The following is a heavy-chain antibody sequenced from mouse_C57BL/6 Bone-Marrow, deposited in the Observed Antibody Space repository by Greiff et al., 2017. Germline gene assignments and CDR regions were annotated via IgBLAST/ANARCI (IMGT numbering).Heavy chain of an antibody. J-gene: IGHJ2*01. CDR3: ARVNYYGSSCDYFDY. D-gene: IGHD1-1*01. Sequence: VKLQESGAELVKPGASVKMSCKASGYTFTTYPIEWMKQNHGKSLEWIGNFHPYNDDTKYNEKFKGKATLTVEKSSSTVYLELSRLTSDDAAVYYCARVNYYGSSCDYFDYWGQGTTLTVSS. CDR1: GYTFTTYP. CDR2: FHPYNDDT. V-gene: IGHV1-47*01.